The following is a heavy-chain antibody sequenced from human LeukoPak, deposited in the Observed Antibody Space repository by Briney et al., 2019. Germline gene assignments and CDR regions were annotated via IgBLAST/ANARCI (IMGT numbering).Heavy chain of an antibody. D-gene: IGHD1-26*01. J-gene: IGHJ6*03. CDR1: GGSISSSSYN. Sequence: SETLSLTCTVSGGSISSSSYNWGWIRQPPGRGLEWIGSFQYTGSTHYNPSLKSRVTISVDTSKNQFSLKLSSVTAADTALYYCARTGGSFYFYYYMDVWGKGTTITVSS. V-gene: IGHV4-39*07. CDR2: FQYTGST. CDR3: ARTGGSFYFYYYMDV.